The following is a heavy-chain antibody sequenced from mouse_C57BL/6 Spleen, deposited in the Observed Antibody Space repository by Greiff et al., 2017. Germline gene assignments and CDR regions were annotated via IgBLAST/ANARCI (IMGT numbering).Heavy chain of an antibody. Sequence: VQLKESGPGLAKPSQTLSLTCSVTGYSIPSDYWNWIRKFPGTKLEYMGYISYSGSTYYNPSLKSRISITRDTSKNQYYLQLNSVTTEDTATYYCARGGGSLDYWGQGTSVTVSS. D-gene: IGHD1-1*01. CDR1: GYSIPSDY. V-gene: IGHV3-8*01. CDR3: ARGGGSLDY. CDR2: ISYSGST. J-gene: IGHJ4*01.